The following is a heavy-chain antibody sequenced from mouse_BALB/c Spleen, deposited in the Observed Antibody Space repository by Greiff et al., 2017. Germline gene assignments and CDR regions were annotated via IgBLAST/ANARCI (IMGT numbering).Heavy chain of an antibody. CDR2: ISSGGST. CDR1: GFTFSSYA. D-gene: IGHD1-1*01. CDR3: ARGPYITTVQGLYYFDY. Sequence: EVKLVESGGGLVKPGGSLKLSCAASGFTFSSYAMSWVRQTPEKRLEWVASISSGGSTYYPDSVKGRFTISRDNARNILYLQMSSLRSEDTAMYYCARGPYITTVQGLYYFDYWGQGTTLTVSS. J-gene: IGHJ2*01. V-gene: IGHV5-6-5*01.